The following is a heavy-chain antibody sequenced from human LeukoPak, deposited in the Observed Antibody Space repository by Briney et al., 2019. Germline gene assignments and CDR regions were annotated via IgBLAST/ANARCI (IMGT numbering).Heavy chain of an antibody. J-gene: IGHJ5*02. V-gene: IGHV3-11*04. Sequence: GGSLRLSCAASGFTFSDYYMSWIRQAPGKGLEWVSYISSSGSTIYYADSVKGRFTISRDNAKNSLYLQMNSLRAEDTAVYYCARGPSTSVATMRINWFDPWGQGTLVTVSS. CDR1: GFTFSDYY. CDR3: ARGPSTSVATMRINWFDP. D-gene: IGHD5-12*01. CDR2: ISSSGSTI.